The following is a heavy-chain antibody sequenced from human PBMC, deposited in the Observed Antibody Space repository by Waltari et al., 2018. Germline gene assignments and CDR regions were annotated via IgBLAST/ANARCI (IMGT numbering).Heavy chain of an antibody. V-gene: IGHV3-30*18. D-gene: IGHD3-10*01. J-gene: IGHJ4*02. CDR3: AKPDSGIRGPFDY. CDR1: GFTFSSYG. Sequence: QVQLVESGGGVVQPGRSLRLSCAASGFTFSSYGMHWVRQAPGKGLEWVAVISYDGSNKYYADSVKGRFTISRDNSKNTLYLQMNSLRAEDTAVYYCAKPDSGIRGPFDYWGQGTLVTVSS. CDR2: ISYDGSNK.